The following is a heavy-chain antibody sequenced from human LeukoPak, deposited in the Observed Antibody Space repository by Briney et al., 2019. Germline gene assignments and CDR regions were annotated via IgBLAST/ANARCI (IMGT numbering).Heavy chain of an antibody. CDR2: IKQDGSEK. D-gene: IGHD3-3*01. CDR3: ARDHFGVVPSPLNRVNV. V-gene: IGHV3-7*01. J-gene: IGHJ6*04. Sequence: GGSLRLSCAASGFTFSSYWMSCVRQAPGKGLEWVANIKQDGSEKYYVDPVKGRFTISRDNAKNSLYLQMNSLRAEDTAVYYCARDHFGVVPSPLNRVNVWGKGTTITVSS. CDR1: GFTFSSYW.